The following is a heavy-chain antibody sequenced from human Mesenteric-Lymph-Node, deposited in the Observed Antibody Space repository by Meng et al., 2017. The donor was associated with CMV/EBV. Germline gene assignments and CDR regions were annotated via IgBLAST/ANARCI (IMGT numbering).Heavy chain of an antibody. CDR2: INPNRGDT. CDR3: ARDKYCGANCYSGWFDS. CDR1: GYTFTGHY. V-gene: IGHV1-2*02. Sequence: ASVKVSCKASGYTFTGHYLNWLRQAPGQGLEWMGWINPNRGDTRWAQKFQGRVTMTRDASSATGYMELSGLTSDDTAVYYCARDKYCGANCYSGWFDSWGRGTLVTVSS. J-gene: IGHJ5*01. D-gene: IGHD2-21*01.